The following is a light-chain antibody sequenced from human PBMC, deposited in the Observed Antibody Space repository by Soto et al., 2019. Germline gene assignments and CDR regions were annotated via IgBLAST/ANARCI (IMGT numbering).Light chain of an antibody. CDR1: QDIGSR. CDR3: QQCNTPVT. CDR2: DAS. V-gene: IGKV1-5*01. J-gene: IGKJ4*01. Sequence: DIEMTQSPSTLSASVGDRVPITCRASQDIGSRLAWYQQKPDEAPKLLIYDASSLESGVPLRFGGSGSGTGFTLIISSLQPDDFATCYCQQCNTPVTVGGGTKV.